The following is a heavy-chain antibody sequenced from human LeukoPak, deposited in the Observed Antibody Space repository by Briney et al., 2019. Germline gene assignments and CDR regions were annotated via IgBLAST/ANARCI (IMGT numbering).Heavy chain of an antibody. V-gene: IGHV3-11*04. J-gene: IGHJ2*01. Sequence: GGSLRLSCAASGFTFSDYYMSWIRQAPGKGLEWVSYISSSGSTIYYADSVKGRFTISRDNAKNSLYLQMNSLRAEDTAVYYCARDLGFGELSRFDLWGRGTLVTVSS. CDR2: ISSSGSTI. CDR1: GFTFSDYY. D-gene: IGHD3-10*01. CDR3: ARDLGFGELSRFDL.